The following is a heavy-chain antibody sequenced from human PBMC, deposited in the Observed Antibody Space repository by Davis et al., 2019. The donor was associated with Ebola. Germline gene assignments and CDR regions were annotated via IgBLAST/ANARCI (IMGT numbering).Heavy chain of an antibody. CDR1: GYTFTSYG. D-gene: IGHD5-18*01. CDR2: ISAYNGNT. J-gene: IGHJ4*02. V-gene: IGHV1-18*01. CDR3: ARSGRGYSHGQIDY. Sequence: ASVTVSCKASGYTFTSYGISWVRQAPGQGLEWMGWISAYNGNTNYAQMPQGRVTMTTDTSTSTAYMELRGLRSDDTAVYCRARSGRGYSHGQIDYWGQGTLVTVSS.